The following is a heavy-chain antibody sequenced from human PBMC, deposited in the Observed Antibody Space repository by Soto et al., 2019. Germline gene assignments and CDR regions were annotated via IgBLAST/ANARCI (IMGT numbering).Heavy chain of an antibody. CDR1: GYTFTSYG. V-gene: IGHV1-18*01. CDR3: ARDLEGKGHRDRSYDYIWGSYRYVVGWFDY. Sequence: GASVKVSCKASGYTFTSYGISWVRQAPGQGLEWMGWISAYNGNTNYAQKLQGRVTMTTDTSTSTAYMELRSLRSDDTAVYYCARDLEGKGHRDRSYDYIWGSYRYVVGWFDYWGQGTLVTVSS. CDR2: ISAYNGNT. D-gene: IGHD3-16*02. J-gene: IGHJ4*02.